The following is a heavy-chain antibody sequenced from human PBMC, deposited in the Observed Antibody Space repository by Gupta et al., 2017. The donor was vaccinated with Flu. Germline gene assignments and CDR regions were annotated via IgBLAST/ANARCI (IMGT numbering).Heavy chain of an antibody. Sequence: QVQLQESGPGLVKSSQTLSLTCSVSGGSMTSNHYYWSWIRQPAGKGLEWIGRVYSSGDTSYNPSLQSRVSISIDTSKSQFSLRLSSVTAADTAIYYCARSLTVWESNRMDVWGQGTTVTVSS. D-gene: IGHD1-26*01. CDR3: ARSLTVWESNRMDV. J-gene: IGHJ6*02. CDR1: GGSMTSNHYY. V-gene: IGHV4-61*02. CDR2: VYSSGDT.